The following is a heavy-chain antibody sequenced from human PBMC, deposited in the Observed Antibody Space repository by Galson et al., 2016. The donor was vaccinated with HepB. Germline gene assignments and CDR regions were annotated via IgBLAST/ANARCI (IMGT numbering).Heavy chain of an antibody. V-gene: IGHV3-33*01. CDR2: TWYDEINK. Sequence: SLRLSCAASGFTFSIYGMHWVRQAPGKGLEWVAVTWYDEINKYYADSVKGRFTIYRDYSKNTLYLQMNSLRVDDTAVYYCARASQPYCSSTSCYAGYYHYYGMDVWGQGTTVTVSS. CDR3: ARASQPYCSSTSCYAGYYHYYGMDV. D-gene: IGHD2-2*01. CDR1: GFTFSIYG. J-gene: IGHJ6*02.